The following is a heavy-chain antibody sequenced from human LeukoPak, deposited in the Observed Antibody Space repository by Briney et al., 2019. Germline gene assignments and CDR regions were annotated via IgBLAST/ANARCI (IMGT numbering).Heavy chain of an antibody. CDR2: ISERSSYI. Sequence: PGGSLRLSCAASGFTFSSYSVNWVRQAPGKGLEWVSSISERSSYIYYADSMKGRFTISRDNAKNSLYLQMNSLRAEDTAVYYCARSPRSQNDAFNIWGQGTVVTVYS. CDR3: ARSPRSQNDAFNI. V-gene: IGHV3-21*01. D-gene: IGHD2-15*01. J-gene: IGHJ3*02. CDR1: GFTFSSYS.